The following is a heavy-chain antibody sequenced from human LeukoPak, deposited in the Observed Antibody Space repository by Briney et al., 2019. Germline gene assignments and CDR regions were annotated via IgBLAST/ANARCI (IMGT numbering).Heavy chain of an antibody. CDR1: GFSFSKYA. V-gene: IGHV3-30-3*01. CDR2: ISFDETKK. Sequence: PGGSLRLSCAASGFSFSKYAMHWVRQAPGKGLEWVAVISFDETKKYYADSVKGRFTISRDNSNNSLILQMNSMKTEDTAVYFCARMKVIKGASLDYWGQGSLVTVSS. D-gene: IGHD2/OR15-2a*01. J-gene: IGHJ4*02. CDR3: ARMKVIKGASLDY.